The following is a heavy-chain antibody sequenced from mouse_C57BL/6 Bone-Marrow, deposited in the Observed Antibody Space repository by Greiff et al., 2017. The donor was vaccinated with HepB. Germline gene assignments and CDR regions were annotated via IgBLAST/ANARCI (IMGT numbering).Heavy chain of an antibody. Sequence: EVKVVESGGGLVKPGGSLKLSCAASGFTFSSYAMSWVRQTPEKRLEWVATISDGGSYTYYPDNVKGRFTISRDNAKNNLYLQMSHLKSEDTAMYYCARGANWDSGFDYWGQGTTLTVSS. J-gene: IGHJ2*01. CDR2: ISDGGSYT. V-gene: IGHV5-4*03. D-gene: IGHD4-1*01. CDR1: GFTFSSYA. CDR3: ARGANWDSGFDY.